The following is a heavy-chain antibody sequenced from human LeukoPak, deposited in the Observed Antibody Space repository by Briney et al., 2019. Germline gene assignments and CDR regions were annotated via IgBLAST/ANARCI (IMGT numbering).Heavy chain of an antibody. D-gene: IGHD3-9*01. CDR2: TIPIFGTA. CDR1: GGTFSSYA. CDR3: AGDYDILTGYYHDAFDI. Sequence: SVKVSCKASGGTFSSYAISWVRQAPGQGLEWMGRTIPIFGTANYAQMFQGRVTITTDESTSTAYMELSSLRSEDTAVYYCAGDYDILTGYYHDAFDIWGQGTMVTVSS. J-gene: IGHJ3*02. V-gene: IGHV1-69*05.